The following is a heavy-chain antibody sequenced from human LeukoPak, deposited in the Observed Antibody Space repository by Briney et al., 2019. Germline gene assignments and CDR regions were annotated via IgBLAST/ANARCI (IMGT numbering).Heavy chain of an antibody. CDR1: GYTFTGYY. Sequence: ASVKVSCKASGYTFTGYYMHWVQQAPGQGLEWMGWINPNSGGTNYAQKFQGRVTTTRDTSISTAYMELSRLRSDDTAVYYCARARDDQQWLVEFAFDIWGQGTMVTVSS. D-gene: IGHD6-19*01. CDR2: INPNSGGT. CDR3: ARARDDQQWLVEFAFDI. V-gene: IGHV1-2*02. J-gene: IGHJ3*02.